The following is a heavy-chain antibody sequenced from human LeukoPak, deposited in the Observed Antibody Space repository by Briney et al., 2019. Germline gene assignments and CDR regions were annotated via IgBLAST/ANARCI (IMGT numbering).Heavy chain of an antibody. J-gene: IGHJ5*02. CDR1: GGSFSGYY. Sequence: PSETLSLTCAVYGGSFSGYYWSWIRQPPGKGLEWIGEINHSGSTNYNPSLKSRVIISVDTSKNQFSLKLSSVTAADTAVYYCATMIVGATSNWFDPWGQGTLVTVSS. CDR3: ATMIVGATSNWFDP. D-gene: IGHD1-26*01. CDR2: INHSGST. V-gene: IGHV4-34*01.